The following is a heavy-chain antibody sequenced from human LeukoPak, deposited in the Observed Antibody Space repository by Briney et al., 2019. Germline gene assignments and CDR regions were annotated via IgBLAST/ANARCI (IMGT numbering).Heavy chain of an antibody. CDR3: AGTMESGSYATFAY. V-gene: IGHV4-59*12. J-gene: IGHJ4*02. CDR1: GGSISSYY. CDR2: IYYSGST. Sequence: PSETLSLTCTVSGGSISSYYWSWIRQPPGKGLEWIGYIYYSGSTNYNPSLKSRVTILGDTSKNQLSLKLSSVTAADTAVYFCAGTMESGSYATFAYWGQGTLVTVSS. D-gene: IGHD2-15*01.